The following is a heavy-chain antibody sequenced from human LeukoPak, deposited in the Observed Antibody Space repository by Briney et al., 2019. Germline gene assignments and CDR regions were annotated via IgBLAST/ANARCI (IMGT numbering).Heavy chain of an antibody. CDR3: ARDRVGEFYYYYGMDV. D-gene: IGHD3-10*01. V-gene: IGHV3-21*01. J-gene: IGHJ6*02. CDR1: GFTFSSYS. Sequence: SGGSLRLSCAASGFTFSSYSMNWVRQAPGEGLEWVSSISSSSSYIYYADSVKGRFTISRDNAKNSLYLQMNSLRAEDTAVYYCARDRVGEFYYYYGMDVWGQGTTVTVSS. CDR2: ISSSSSYI.